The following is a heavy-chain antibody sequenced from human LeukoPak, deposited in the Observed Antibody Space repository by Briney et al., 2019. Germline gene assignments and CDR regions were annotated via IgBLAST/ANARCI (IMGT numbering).Heavy chain of an antibody. Sequence: SETLSLTCTVSGDSMSSSHYCWGWIRQPPGKGLEWIGSIYYSGSTYYNPSLKSRVTISVDTSKNQFSLKLSSVTAADTAVYYCASLRERSYYARGFDYWGQGTLVTVSS. J-gene: IGHJ4*02. D-gene: IGHD4-11*01. CDR1: GDSMSSSHYC. V-gene: IGHV4-39*01. CDR2: IYYSGST. CDR3: ASLRERSYYARGFDY.